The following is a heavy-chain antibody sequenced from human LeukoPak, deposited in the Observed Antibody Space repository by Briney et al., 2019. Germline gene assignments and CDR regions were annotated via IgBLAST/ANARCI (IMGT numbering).Heavy chain of an antibody. D-gene: IGHD4-17*01. CDR3: ARSMTTVVTGWFDP. CDR1: GGSFSGYY. Sequence: PSETLSLTCAVYGGSFSGYYWSWIRQPPGKGLEWIGYIYYSGSTYYNPSLKSRVTISVDTSKNQFSLKLSSVTAADTAVYYCARSMTTVVTGWFDPWGQGTLVTVSS. V-gene: IGHV4-30-4*01. J-gene: IGHJ5*02. CDR2: IYYSGST.